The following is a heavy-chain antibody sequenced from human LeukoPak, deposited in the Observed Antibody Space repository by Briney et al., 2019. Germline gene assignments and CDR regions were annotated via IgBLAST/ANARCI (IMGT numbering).Heavy chain of an antibody. CDR1: GFTFRSYW. D-gene: IGHD2-21*02. CDR2: INSDGTAT. J-gene: IGHJ4*02. Sequence: GGSLRLSCAASGFTFRSYWMHWVRQAPGKGLVWVSRINSDGTATTYADSVKGRFSASRDNAKNTLYLQMNSLRAEDTAVYYCAREVTETSYFDYWGQGTLVAVSS. CDR3: AREVTETSYFDY. V-gene: IGHV3-74*01.